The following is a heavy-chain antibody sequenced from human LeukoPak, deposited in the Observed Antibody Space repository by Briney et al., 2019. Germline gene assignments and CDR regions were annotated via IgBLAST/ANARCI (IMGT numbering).Heavy chain of an antibody. V-gene: IGHV1-24*01. J-gene: IGHJ6*02. CDR1: GYTLTELS. CDR2: FDPEDGET. Sequence: GASVKDSFMVSGYTLTELSMHWVRQAPGKGLEWMGGFDPEDGETIYAQKFQGRVTMTEDTSTDTAYMELSSLRSEDTAVYYCARLRRPSGDYGIAGSNQGTTVTVSS. CDR3: ARLRRPSGDYGIAG. D-gene: IGHD4-17*01.